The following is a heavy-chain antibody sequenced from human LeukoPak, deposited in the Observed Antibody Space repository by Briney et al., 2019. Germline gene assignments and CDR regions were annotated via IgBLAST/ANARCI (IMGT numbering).Heavy chain of an antibody. CDR3: ARDRGSPLRKPIPRDYYFDY. J-gene: IGHJ4*02. Sequence: GGSLRLSCAASGFTFSSYAMHWVRQAPGKGLEWVAVISYDGSNKYYADSVKGRFTISRDNSKNTLYLQMDSLRAEDTAVYYCARDRGSPLRKPIPRDYYFDYWGQGTLVTVSS. CDR1: GFTFSSYA. D-gene: IGHD2-21*01. CDR2: ISYDGSNK. V-gene: IGHV3-30*04.